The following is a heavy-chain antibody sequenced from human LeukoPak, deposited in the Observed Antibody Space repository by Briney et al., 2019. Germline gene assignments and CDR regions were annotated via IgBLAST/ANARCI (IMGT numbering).Heavy chain of an antibody. CDR2: IYSGGST. CDR1: GFTVSSNY. J-gene: IGHJ3*02. D-gene: IGHD2-21*02. CDR3: ARDDHNCGGDCPAAFDI. Sequence: GGSLRLSCAASGFTVSSNYMSWVRQAPGKGLEWVSVIYSGGSTYYADSVKGRFTISRDNSKNTLYLQMNSLRAEDTAVYYCARDDHNCGGDCPAAFDIWGQGTMVTVSS. V-gene: IGHV3-53*01.